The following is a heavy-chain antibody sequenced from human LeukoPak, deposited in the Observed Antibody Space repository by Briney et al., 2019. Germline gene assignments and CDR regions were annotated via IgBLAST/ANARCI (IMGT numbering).Heavy chain of an antibody. CDR3: VRARYCSGGSCYPRFDY. V-gene: IGHV3-30*03. Sequence: GGSLRLSCVASGFTYRRYSMNWVRQAPGKGLEWVAAISYDGAHKYYADSVKGRFNISRDNSDQTLFLQMNNQRLEDSAVYYCVRARYCSGGSCYPRFDYWGPGALVTVSS. D-gene: IGHD2-15*01. CDR1: GFTYRRYS. CDR2: ISYDGAHK. J-gene: IGHJ4*02.